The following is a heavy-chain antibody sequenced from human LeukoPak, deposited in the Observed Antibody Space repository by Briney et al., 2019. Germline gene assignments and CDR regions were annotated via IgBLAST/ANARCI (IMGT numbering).Heavy chain of an antibody. CDR3: AREVAEAVNWFDP. V-gene: IGHV1-2*02. J-gene: IGHJ5*02. CDR2: INPNSGGT. D-gene: IGHD6-13*01. Sequence: SVKVSCMASGDTFTGYYMHWVRQAPGQGLEWMGWINPNSGGTNYAQQFQGRVTLTRDTSISTAYMQLSMLTSDDTAVYYCAREVAEAVNWFDPWGQGTLVTVSS. CDR1: GDTFTGYY.